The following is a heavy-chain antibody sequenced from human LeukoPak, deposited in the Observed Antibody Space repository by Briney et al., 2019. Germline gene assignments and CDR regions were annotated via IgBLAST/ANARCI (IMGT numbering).Heavy chain of an antibody. CDR3: ARGQDYYDSSGYLVY. Sequence: SETLSLTCTVSGGSISSYYWSWIRQPAGKGLEWIGRIYTSGSTNYNPSLKSRVTISVDTSKNQFSLKLSSVTAADTAVYYCARGQDYYDSSGYLVYWGQGTLVTVSS. CDR1: GGSISSYY. CDR2: IYTSGST. V-gene: IGHV4-4*07. D-gene: IGHD3-22*01. J-gene: IGHJ4*02.